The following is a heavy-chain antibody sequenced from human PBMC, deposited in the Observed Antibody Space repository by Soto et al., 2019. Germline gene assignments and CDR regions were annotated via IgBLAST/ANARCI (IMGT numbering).Heavy chain of an antibody. CDR3: ARHPSDFWFDP. D-gene: IGHD2-21*02. CDR1: GGSISSSSYF. Sequence: SETLSLTCTVSGGSISSSSYFWGWIRQPPGKGLEWIGSIYYSGSTYYNPSLKSRVTVSVDTSKNQFSLKLSSVTAADTAVYDCARHPSDFWFDPWGQGTLVTVAS. CDR2: IYYSGST. V-gene: IGHV4-39*01. J-gene: IGHJ5*02.